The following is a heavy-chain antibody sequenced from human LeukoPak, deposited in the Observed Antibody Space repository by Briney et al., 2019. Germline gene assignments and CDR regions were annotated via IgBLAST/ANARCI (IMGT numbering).Heavy chain of an antibody. CDR3: ARVSSPAAGTSPLGLVLVFLDY. J-gene: IGHJ4*02. Sequence: ASVKVSCKASGYTFTGYYMHWVRQAPGQGLEWMGWINPNSGGTNYAQKFQGRVTMTRDTSISTAYMELSRLRSDDTAVYYCARVSSPAAGTSPLGLVLVFLDYWGQGTLVTVSS. CDR2: INPNSGGT. V-gene: IGHV1-2*02. CDR1: GYTFTGYY. D-gene: IGHD6-13*01.